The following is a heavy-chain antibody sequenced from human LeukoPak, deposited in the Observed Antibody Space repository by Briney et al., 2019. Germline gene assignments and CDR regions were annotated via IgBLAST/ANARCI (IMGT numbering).Heavy chain of an antibody. D-gene: IGHD3-10*01. CDR2: INRSGSS. V-gene: IGHV4-34*01. CDR3: ARVQRLYGSGSYAWGY. CDR1: GGSFSGYY. J-gene: IGHJ4*02. Sequence: SETLSLTCAVYGGSFSGYYWSWIRQPPGKGLEWIGDINRSGSSIYNPALKSRVTISVDTTKNQFSPKLSSVTAADTAVYYCARVQRLYGSGSYAWGYWGQGTLVTVSS.